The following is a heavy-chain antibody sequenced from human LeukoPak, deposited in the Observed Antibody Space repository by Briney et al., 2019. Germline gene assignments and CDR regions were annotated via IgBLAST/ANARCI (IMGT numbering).Heavy chain of an antibody. D-gene: IGHD3-10*01. CDR2: IRYDGSNK. Sequence: GGSLRLSCAASGFTFSSYGMHWVRQAPGKGLEWVAFIRYDGSNKYYADSVKGRFTISRDNSKNTLYLQMNSLRAEDTAVYYCAKDITTGYYGLDYWGQGTLVTVSS. CDR3: AKDITTGYYGLDY. J-gene: IGHJ4*02. CDR1: GFTFSSYG. V-gene: IGHV3-30*02.